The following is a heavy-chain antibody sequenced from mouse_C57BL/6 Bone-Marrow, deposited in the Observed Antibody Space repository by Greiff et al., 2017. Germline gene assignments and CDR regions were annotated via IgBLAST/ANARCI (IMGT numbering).Heavy chain of an antibody. CDR2: IDPENGDT. CDR3: TTHYSSSYKYFDY. Sequence: VQLQQSGAELVRPGASVKLSCTASGFNIKDDYMHWVKQRPEQGLEWIGWIDPENGDTEYASKFQGKATITADTSSNTAYLQLSSLTSEDTAVYYYTTHYSSSYKYFDYWGQGTTLTVSS. V-gene: IGHV14-4*01. CDR1: GFNIKDDY. D-gene: IGHD1-1*01. J-gene: IGHJ2*01.